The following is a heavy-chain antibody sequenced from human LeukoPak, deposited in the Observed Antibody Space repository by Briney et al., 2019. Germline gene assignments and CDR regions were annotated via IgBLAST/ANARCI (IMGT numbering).Heavy chain of an antibody. CDR2: IYYSGST. V-gene: IGHV4-30-4*01. CDR3: ARGVTYYYGSASYGMDV. D-gene: IGHD3-10*01. J-gene: IGHJ6*02. Sequence: SETLSLTCTVSGGSISSGDYYWRWIRQPPGKGLEWIVYIYYSGSTSYNPSLKSRVTMSVDTSKNQHSLRLSSVTAADTAVYYCARGVTYYYGSASYGMDVWGQGTTVTVSS. CDR1: GGSISSGDYY.